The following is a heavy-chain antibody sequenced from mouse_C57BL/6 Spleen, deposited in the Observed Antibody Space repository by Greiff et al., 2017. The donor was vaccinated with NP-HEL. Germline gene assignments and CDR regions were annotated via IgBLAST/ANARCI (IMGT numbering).Heavy chain of an antibody. D-gene: IGHD1-2*01. Sequence: EVQLVESGGGLVKPGGSLKLSCAASGFTFSSYAMSWVRQTPEKRLEWVATISDGGSYTYYPANVKGRFTISRDTAKNNLYLQMSHLKSEDTAMYYCAREGLTTASYWYFEVWGTGTTVTVSS. CDR2: ISDGGSYT. V-gene: IGHV5-4*01. CDR1: GFTFSSYA. J-gene: IGHJ1*03. CDR3: AREGLTTASYWYFEV.